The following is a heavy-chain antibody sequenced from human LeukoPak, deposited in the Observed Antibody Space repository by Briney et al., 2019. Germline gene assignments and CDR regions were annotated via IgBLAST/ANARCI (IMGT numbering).Heavy chain of an antibody. Sequence: GGSLRLSCAASGFTFSDYYMSWIRQAPGKGLEWVSYISSGGSTIYYADSVKGRFTISRDNAKNSLYLQMNSLRAEDTAVYYCARDQLRYSGSYSLAYWGQGTLVTVSS. J-gene: IGHJ4*02. CDR3: ARDQLRYSGSYSLAY. D-gene: IGHD1-26*01. CDR2: ISSGGSTI. V-gene: IGHV3-11*01. CDR1: GFTFSDYY.